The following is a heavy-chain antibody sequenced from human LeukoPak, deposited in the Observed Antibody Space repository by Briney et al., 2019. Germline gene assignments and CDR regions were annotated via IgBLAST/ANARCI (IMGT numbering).Heavy chain of an antibody. Sequence: GGSLRLSCAASGFTFSSYGIHWVRQAPGKGLEWVAFISYDGSNKYHADSVKGRFTISRDNSKNTLYLQMNSLRAEDTAVYYCAKERYSYGFFDYWGQGTLVTVSS. CDR2: ISYDGSNK. CDR1: GFTFSSYG. D-gene: IGHD5-18*01. V-gene: IGHV3-30*02. CDR3: AKERYSYGFFDY. J-gene: IGHJ4*02.